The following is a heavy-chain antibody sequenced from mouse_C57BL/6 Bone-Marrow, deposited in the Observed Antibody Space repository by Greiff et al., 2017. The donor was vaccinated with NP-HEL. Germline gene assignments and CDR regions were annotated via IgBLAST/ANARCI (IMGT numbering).Heavy chain of an antibody. CDR2: IWRGGST. CDR1: GFSLTSYG. CDR3: AKKYGSSFYAMDY. Sequence: VQRVESGPGLVQPSQSLSITCTVSGFSLTSYGVHWVRQSPGKGLEWLGVIWRGGSTDYNAAFMSRLSITKDNSKSQVFFKMNSLQADDTAIYYCAKKYGSSFYAMDYWGQGTSVTVSS. D-gene: IGHD1-1*01. V-gene: IGHV2-5*01. J-gene: IGHJ4*01.